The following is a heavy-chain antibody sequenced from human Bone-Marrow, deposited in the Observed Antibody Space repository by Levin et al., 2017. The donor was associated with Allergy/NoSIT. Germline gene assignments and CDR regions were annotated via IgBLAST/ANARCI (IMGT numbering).Heavy chain of an antibody. CDR1: GFTFSSYA. D-gene: IGHD2-2*02. CDR3: AKGDCSSTSCYNIN. V-gene: IGHV3-23*01. CDR2: ISGSGGST. Sequence: SCAASGFTFSSYAMSWVRQAPGKGLEWVSGISGSGGSTYYADSVKGRFTISRDNSKNTLYLQMNSLRAEETAVYYCAKGDCSSTSCYNINWGQGTTVTVSS. J-gene: IGHJ6*02.